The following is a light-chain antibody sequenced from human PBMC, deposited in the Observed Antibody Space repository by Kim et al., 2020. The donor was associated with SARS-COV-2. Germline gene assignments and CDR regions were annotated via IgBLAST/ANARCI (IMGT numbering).Light chain of an antibody. CDR1: QTITSH. V-gene: IGKV1-39*01. CDR3: QQRYITPFT. Sequence: DIQMTQSPSYLSASVGDRVTITCRTSQTITSHLNWYQQKPGRAPKLLISAASTLQGGVPSRCSGSGSETDFTLTISSLQPEDFATYFCQQRYITPFTFGPGTKVDIK. J-gene: IGKJ3*01. CDR2: AAS.